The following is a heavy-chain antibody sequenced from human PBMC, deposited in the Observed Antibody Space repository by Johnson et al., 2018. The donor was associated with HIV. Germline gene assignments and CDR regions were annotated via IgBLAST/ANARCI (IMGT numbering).Heavy chain of an antibody. V-gene: IGHV3-23*04. CDR3: TRVRMTPPLGAFDI. CDR2: ISGSGGST. D-gene: IGHD3-16*01. Sequence: VQLVESGGGLVQPGGSLRLSCAASGFTFSSYAMSWVRQAPGKGLEWVSAISGSGGSTYSADSVKGRFTISRDNSKNSLYLQMNSLRAEDTALYYCTRVRMTPPLGAFDIWGQGTMVTVSS. J-gene: IGHJ3*02. CDR1: GFTFSSYA.